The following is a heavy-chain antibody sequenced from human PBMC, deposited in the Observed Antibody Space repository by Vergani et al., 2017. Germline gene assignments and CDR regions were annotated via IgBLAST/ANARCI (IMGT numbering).Heavy chain of an antibody. CDR2: INPSGGST. D-gene: IGHD6-13*01. J-gene: IGHJ6*03. V-gene: IGHV1-46*03. CDR3: ARDLYSSSWYSEIYYYYYMDV. CDR1: GYTLTELS. Sequence: QVQLVQSGAEVKKPGASVKVSCKVSGYTLTELSMHWVRQAPGQGLEWMGIINPSGGSTSYAQKFQGRVTMTRDTSTSTVYMELSSLRSEDTAVYYCARDLYSSSWYSEIYYYYYMDVWGKGTTVTVSS.